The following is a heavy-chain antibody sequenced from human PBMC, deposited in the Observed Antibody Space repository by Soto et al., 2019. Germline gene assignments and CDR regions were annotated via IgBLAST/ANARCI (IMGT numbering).Heavy chain of an antibody. CDR1: GGSINTNNYY. J-gene: IGHJ4*02. D-gene: IGHD3-10*01. Sequence: PSETLSLTCTVSGGSINTNNYYWGWIRQPPGKGLEWIGAISYRGSTSYNPSLKSRITMSVDTSKNQFSLKLSSMTAADTAVYFCAPSLNTLVRGLIPQFDYWGQGVLVTVSS. CDR3: APSLNTLVRGLIPQFDY. CDR2: ISYRGST. V-gene: IGHV4-39*01.